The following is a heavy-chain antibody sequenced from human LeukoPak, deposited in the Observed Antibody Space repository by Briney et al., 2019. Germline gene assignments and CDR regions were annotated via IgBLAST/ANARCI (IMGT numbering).Heavy chain of an antibody. CDR3: VRESAELGRSFDY. CDR2: IYTSGST. CDR1: GDSISRYY. D-gene: IGHD6-6*01. J-gene: IGHJ4*02. V-gene: IGHV4-4*07. Sequence: PSETLSLTCTVSGDSISRYYWSWIRQPAGQGLEWIGRIYTSGSTNDNPSLRSRVTMSVDTSKNQFSLKLTSVIAADTAMYYCVRESAELGRSFDYWGQGSLVTVSS.